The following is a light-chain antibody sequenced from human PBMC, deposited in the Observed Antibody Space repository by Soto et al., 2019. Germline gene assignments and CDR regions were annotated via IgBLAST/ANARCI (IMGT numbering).Light chain of an antibody. CDR3: MQRIEFPWT. J-gene: IGKJ1*01. V-gene: IGKV2-40*01. Sequence: DIVMTQTPISLPVTPGEPASISCRSSQSLLNSDDGNTYLDWYLQKPGQSPQLLIKTLSYRASGVPDRFSASGSGTDFTLKISRVEAEDVGVYYCMQRIEFPWTFGQGTRVEIE. CDR2: TLS. CDR1: QSLLNSDDGNTY.